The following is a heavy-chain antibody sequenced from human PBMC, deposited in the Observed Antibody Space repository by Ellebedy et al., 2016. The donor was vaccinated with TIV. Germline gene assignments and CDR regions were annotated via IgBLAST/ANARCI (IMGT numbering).Heavy chain of an antibody. CDR2: IYQDGSEQ. V-gene: IGHV3-7*01. J-gene: IGHJ5*02. CDR3: ARRGSFGDYAVQVNSWFDP. CDR1: GFSFRSYW. D-gene: IGHD4-17*01. Sequence: GESLKISCEASGFSFRSYWMSWVRQAPGKGLEWVANIYQDGSEQYYVDSVKGRFTISRDNAKNSVYLQMNSLRAEDTAVYYCARRGSFGDYAVQVNSWFDPWGQGTLVIVSS.